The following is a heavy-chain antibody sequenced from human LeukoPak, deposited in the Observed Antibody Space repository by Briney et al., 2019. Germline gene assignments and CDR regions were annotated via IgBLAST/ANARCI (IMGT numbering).Heavy chain of an antibody. D-gene: IGHD2-15*01. CDR2: INSDGNTT. V-gene: IGHV3-74*01. Sequence: GGSLRLSCAASGFTFSSYWMHWVRQAPGKGLVWVSRINSDGNTTNYADSVKGRLTISRDNAENTMYLQMNSLRVEDTAVYYCTRRVSATRWFDPWGQGTLVTVSS. CDR1: GFTFSSYW. CDR3: TRRVSATRWFDP. J-gene: IGHJ5*02.